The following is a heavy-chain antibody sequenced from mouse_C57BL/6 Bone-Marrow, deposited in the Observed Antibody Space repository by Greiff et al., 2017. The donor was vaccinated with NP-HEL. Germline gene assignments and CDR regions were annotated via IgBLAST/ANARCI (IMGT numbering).Heavy chain of an antibody. CDR1: GYTFTSYD. Sequence: VKLMESGPELVKPGASVKLSCKASGYTFTSYDINWVKQRPGQGLEWIGWIYPRDGSTKYNEKFKGKATLTVDTSSSTAYMELHSLTSEDSAVYFCARSLGPTVVNYYAMDYWGQGTSVTVSS. J-gene: IGHJ4*01. CDR3: ARSLGPTVVNYYAMDY. D-gene: IGHD1-1*01. CDR2: IYPRDGST. V-gene: IGHV1-85*01.